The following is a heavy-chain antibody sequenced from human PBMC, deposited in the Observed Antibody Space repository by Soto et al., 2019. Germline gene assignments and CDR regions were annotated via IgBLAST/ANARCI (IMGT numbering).Heavy chain of an antibody. CDR3: ARGGNSGSTGGFDP. Sequence: QVQLQESGPGLVKPSQTLSLTCTVSGGSISSGGHYWSWIRQHPGKGLEWIGYVHYSGTTYYSPSLKCRVTMSLDMSTNQFSLKLTSMTAADTALYYCARGGNSGSTGGFDPWGQGTLVTVSS. CDR1: GGSISSGGHY. V-gene: IGHV4-31*03. D-gene: IGHD5-12*01. CDR2: VHYSGTT. J-gene: IGHJ5*02.